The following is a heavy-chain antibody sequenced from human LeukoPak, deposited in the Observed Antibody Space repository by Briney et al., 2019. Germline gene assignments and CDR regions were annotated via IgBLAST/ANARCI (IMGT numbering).Heavy chain of an antibody. CDR3: ARDLCFGEIGMDV. D-gene: IGHD3-10*01. J-gene: IGHJ6*02. V-gene: IGHV4-34*01. CDR1: GGSFSGYY. CDR2: INHSGST. Sequence: KSSETLSLTCAVYGGSFSGYYWSWIRQPPGKGLEWIGEINHSGSTNYNPSLKSRVTISVDTSKNQFSLKLSSVTAADTAVYYCARDLCFGEIGMDVWGQGTTVTVSS.